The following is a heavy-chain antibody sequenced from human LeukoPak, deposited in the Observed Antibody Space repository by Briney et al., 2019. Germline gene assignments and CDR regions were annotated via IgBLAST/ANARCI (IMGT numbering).Heavy chain of an antibody. CDR3: ARDRPGGSSLDY. CDR1: GGSISSSSCY. Sequence: SETLSLTCTVSGGSISSSSCYWGWIRQPPGKGLEWIGYIYYTGSTNYNPSLKSRVTISVDTSKNQFSLKLSSVTAADTAVYYCARDRPGGSSLDYWGQGTLVTVSS. V-gene: IGHV4-61*01. CDR2: IYYTGST. D-gene: IGHD6-13*01. J-gene: IGHJ4*02.